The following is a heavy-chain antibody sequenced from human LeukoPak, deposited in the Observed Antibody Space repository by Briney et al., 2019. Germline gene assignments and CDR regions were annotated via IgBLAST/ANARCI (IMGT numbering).Heavy chain of an antibody. Sequence: ASVKVSCKASGYTFTGYYMHWVRQAPGQGLEWMGWINPNSGGTNYAQKFQGRVTMTRDTSISTAYMELSRLRSDDTAVYHCARVLDSSSLDAFDIWGQGTMVTVSS. D-gene: IGHD6-6*01. CDR2: INPNSGGT. J-gene: IGHJ3*02. V-gene: IGHV1-2*02. CDR1: GYTFTGYY. CDR3: ARVLDSSSLDAFDI.